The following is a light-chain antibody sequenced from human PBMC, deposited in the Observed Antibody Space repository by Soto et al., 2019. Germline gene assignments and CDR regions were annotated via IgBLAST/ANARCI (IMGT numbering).Light chain of an antibody. J-gene: IGKJ1*01. CDR3: QHWET. CDR2: GAS. Sequence: EIVMTQSPATLSVSPGERATLSCRASQSVSSNLAWYQQKPGQAPRLLIYGASTRATGIPARFSGSGSGTEFTLTISSLQSEGFAVYYCQHWETFGQGTKVEIK. V-gene: IGKV3-15*01. CDR1: QSVSSN.